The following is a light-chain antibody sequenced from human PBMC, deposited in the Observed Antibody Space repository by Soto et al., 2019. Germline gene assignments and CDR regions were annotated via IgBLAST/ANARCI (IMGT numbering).Light chain of an antibody. CDR2: GAS. V-gene: IGKV3-15*01. Sequence: ENVLTQSPGTLSLSPGERVTLSCRANQAISSNLAWYQQKPGQAPRLLIYGASTRAAGLPDRFSGSGSGTEFTLTISSLQSEDFAVYYCQQYHKWPITFGQGTRLEIK. CDR3: QQYHKWPIT. J-gene: IGKJ5*01. CDR1: QAISSN.